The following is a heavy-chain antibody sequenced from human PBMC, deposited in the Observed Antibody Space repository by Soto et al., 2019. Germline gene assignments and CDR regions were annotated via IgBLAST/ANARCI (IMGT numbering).Heavy chain of an antibody. CDR2: ISSSSSYI. CDR3: ARVTTTVTTIDAFDI. J-gene: IGHJ3*02. CDR1: GFTFSSYS. V-gene: IGHV3-21*01. D-gene: IGHD4-17*01. Sequence: GGSXRLSCAASGFTFSSYSMNWVRQAPGKGLEWVSSISSSSSYIYYADSVKGRFTISRDNAKNSLYLQMNSLRAEDTAVYYCARVTTTVTTIDAFDIWGQGTMVTVSS.